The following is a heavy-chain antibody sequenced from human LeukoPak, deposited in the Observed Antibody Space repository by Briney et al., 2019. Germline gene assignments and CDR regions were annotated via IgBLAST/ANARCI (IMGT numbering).Heavy chain of an antibody. CDR2: IFYSGST. D-gene: IGHD6-19*01. CDR1: GGSINNYY. V-gene: IGHV4-59*01. Sequence: PSETLSLTCTVSGGSINNYYWSWIRQPPGKGLEWIGYIFYSGSTNYNPSLKSRVTISVDTSKNQFSLKLISVTAADTAVYYCARAASGWSYFDYWGQGTLVTVSS. J-gene: IGHJ4*02. CDR3: ARAASGWSYFDY.